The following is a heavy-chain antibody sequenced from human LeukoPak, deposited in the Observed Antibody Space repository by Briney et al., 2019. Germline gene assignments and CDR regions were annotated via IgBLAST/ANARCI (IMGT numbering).Heavy chain of an antibody. J-gene: IGHJ4*02. Sequence: GGSLTLSCTACGFSFNRHGMSWLRQARGKGLEGVVAISGSGGSTDYADSVKGRFTIARDNSKNTLYLQMNSLRAEDTAVYYCAKDGVAAKIMYYFDDWGQGTLVTVSS. CDR1: GFSFNRHG. D-gene: IGHD6-19*01. V-gene: IGHV3-23*01. CDR2: ISGSGGST. CDR3: AKDGVAAKIMYYFDD.